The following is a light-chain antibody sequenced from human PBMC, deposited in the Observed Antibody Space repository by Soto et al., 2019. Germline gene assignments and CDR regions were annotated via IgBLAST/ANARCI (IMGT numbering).Light chain of an antibody. CDR3: QQYGSSVWT. CDR1: QSVSSSY. V-gene: IGKV3-20*01. Sequence: GLKQSPGTLSLSTGERATLSCRASQSVSSSYLAWYQQKPGQAPRLLIYGASSRATGIPDRFSGSGSGTDFTLTISRLEPEDFAVYYCQQYGSSVWTFGQGTKVDIK. J-gene: IGKJ1*01. CDR2: GAS.